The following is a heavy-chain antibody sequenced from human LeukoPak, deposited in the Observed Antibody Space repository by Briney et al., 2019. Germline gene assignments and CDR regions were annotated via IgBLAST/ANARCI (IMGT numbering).Heavy chain of an antibody. CDR2: VHRGGST. Sequence: PSETLSLTCAVYGGPFSDHSWSWIRQRPGTGLEWIGEVHRGGSTNYTPSLKSRVTISIDTSKNQFSLQMKSATAADTSLYYCARGHLRSGDFLGSDAWGQGTLVTVSS. J-gene: IGHJ5*02. D-gene: IGHD1-26*01. V-gene: IGHV4-34*01. CDR1: GGPFSDHS. CDR3: ARGHLRSGDFLGSDA.